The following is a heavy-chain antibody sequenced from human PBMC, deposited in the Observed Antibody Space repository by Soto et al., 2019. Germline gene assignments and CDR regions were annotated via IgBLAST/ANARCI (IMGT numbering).Heavy chain of an antibody. CDR3: AAEHGALYFLDP. J-gene: IGHJ5*02. V-gene: IGHV4-30-2*01. CDR1: GGSISSGGYS. CDR2: IYHSGST. D-gene: IGHD3-16*01. Sequence: TLSLTCAVSGGSISSGGYSWSWIRQPPGKGLEWIGYIYHSGSTYYNPSLKSRVTISVDRSKNQFSLKLSSVTAADTAVYYCAAEHGALYFLDPWGQGTLVTVSS.